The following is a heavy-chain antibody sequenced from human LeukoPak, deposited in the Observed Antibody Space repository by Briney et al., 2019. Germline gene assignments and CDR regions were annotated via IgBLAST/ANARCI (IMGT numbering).Heavy chain of an antibody. CDR3: ARCVDTAMVFFDY. D-gene: IGHD5-18*01. CDR2: ISSTSTYI. Sequence: GGSLRLSCAASGFTFNTYSMNWVRQAPGKGLEWVSSISSTSTYIYYADSVKGRFTISRDNAKNSLYLQMNSLRVEDTAVYYCARCVDTAMVFFDYWGQGTLVTVSS. J-gene: IGHJ4*02. CDR1: GFTFNTYS. V-gene: IGHV3-21*01.